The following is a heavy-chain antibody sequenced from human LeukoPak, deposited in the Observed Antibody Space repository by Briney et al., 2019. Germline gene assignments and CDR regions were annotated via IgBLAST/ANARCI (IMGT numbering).Heavy chain of an antibody. CDR3: AKGGSGWSDYYYYYYMNV. Sequence: GGSLRLSCAASGFTFSSYAMSWVRQAPGKGLEWVSAISGSGGSTYYAGSVKGRFTVSRDNSKNTLYLQMNSLRAEDTAVYYCAKGGSGWSDYYYYYYMNVWGKGTTVTVSS. D-gene: IGHD6-19*01. V-gene: IGHV3-23*01. CDR2: ISGSGGST. CDR1: GFTFSSYA. J-gene: IGHJ6*03.